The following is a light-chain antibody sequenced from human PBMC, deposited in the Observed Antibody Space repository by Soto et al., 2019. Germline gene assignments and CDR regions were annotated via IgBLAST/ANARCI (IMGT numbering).Light chain of an antibody. Sequence: DIQMTQYPSSLSASLRKRVTITCRASQSISNLLNWYQQKPGKAPKLLIYDASTWQSGVPSRFSGSGSGTDFTLTISSLQPEDLATYYCQQTYNTPVTFGQGTRLEIK. CDR2: DAS. CDR3: QQTYNTPVT. J-gene: IGKJ5*01. V-gene: IGKV1-39*01. CDR1: QSISNL.